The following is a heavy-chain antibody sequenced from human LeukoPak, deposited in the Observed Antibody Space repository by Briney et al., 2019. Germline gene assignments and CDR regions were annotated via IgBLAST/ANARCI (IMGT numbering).Heavy chain of an antibody. CDR2: ISSSGSTI. CDR3: ARELWFGEPTSDY. J-gene: IGHJ4*02. D-gene: IGHD3-10*01. V-gene: IGHV3-11*01. Sequence: GGSLRLSCAASGFTFSDYYMSWIRQAPGKGLEWVSYISSSGSTIYYADSVKGRFTISRDNAKNSLYLQMNSLRAEDTAVYYCARELWFGEPTSDYWGQGTLVTVSS. CDR1: GFTFSDYY.